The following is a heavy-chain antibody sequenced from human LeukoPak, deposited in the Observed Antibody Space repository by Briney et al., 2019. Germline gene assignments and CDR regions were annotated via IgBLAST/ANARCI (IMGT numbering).Heavy chain of an antibody. CDR2: IKQDGSKK. J-gene: IGHJ5*02. CDR1: GFTFSSSW. Sequence: GGSLRLSCAAPGFTFSSSWMSWVRQAPEKGLEWVAHIKQDGSKKYYVDSVRGRFTISRYNTKNSVYLQMNSLRAEDTAVYYCVSWRDSGDKNSWGQGTLVTVSS. V-gene: IGHV3-7*01. D-gene: IGHD4-23*01. CDR3: VSWRDSGDKNS.